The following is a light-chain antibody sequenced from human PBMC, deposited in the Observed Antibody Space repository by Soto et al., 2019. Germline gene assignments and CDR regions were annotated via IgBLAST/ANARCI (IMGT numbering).Light chain of an antibody. CDR3: QQFNSYPLS. CDR2: GSS. Sequence: IQLTQSPSSLSASVGDRVNITCRASQGITTNLAWYLQKAGKAPELLIYGSSTLQSGVPARFSGSGAGTAFTLTISSLQPEDFATYYCQQFNSYPLSFGGGTKVEI. V-gene: IGKV1-9*01. CDR1: QGITTN. J-gene: IGKJ4*01.